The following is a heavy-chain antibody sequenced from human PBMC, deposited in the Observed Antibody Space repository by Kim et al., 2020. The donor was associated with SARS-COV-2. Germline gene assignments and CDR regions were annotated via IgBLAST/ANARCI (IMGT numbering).Heavy chain of an antibody. V-gene: IGHV3-23*01. CDR3: AKAQSRGIQHEVLQRTYNWFDP. Sequence: GGSLRLSCAASGFTFGNFAMNWVRQAPGKGLEWVSTISHSGYSTYYADSVKGRFTISRDNSKNTLYLQMNSLRAGDTAVYYCAKAQSRGIQHEVLQRTYNWFDPWGQGTLVTVSS. D-gene: IGHD3-10*01. CDR2: ISHSGYST. J-gene: IGHJ5*02. CDR1: GFTFGNFA.